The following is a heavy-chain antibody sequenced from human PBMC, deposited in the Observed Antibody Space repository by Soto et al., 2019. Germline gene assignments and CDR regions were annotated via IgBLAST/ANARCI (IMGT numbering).Heavy chain of an antibody. CDR1: GGSMSGDY. V-gene: IGHV4-34*01. J-gene: IGHJ4*02. CDR2: INHSGSA. D-gene: IGHD3-16*01. Sequence: QVQLQQWGAGLLKPSETLSLTCAVYGGSMSGDYWSWIRQTPGKGLEWIGEINHSGSAKYNPSLKSRVNIAVETSKNQFSLELGSATDADTAVYYCARGRGVGENSRYPGGFYYFDYWGQGTLVTVSS. CDR3: ARGRGVGENSRYPGGFYYFDY.